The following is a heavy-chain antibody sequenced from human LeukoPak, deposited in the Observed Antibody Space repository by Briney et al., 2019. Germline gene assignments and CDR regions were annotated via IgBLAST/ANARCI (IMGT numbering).Heavy chain of an antibody. Sequence: PGGSLRLSCAASGFTFSSYWMSWVRQAPGKGLEWVANIKQDGSEKYYVDSVEGRFTISRDNAENSLYLQMNSLRAEDTAVYYCARDSDYYDSSGTSSYFDYWGQGTLVTVSS. J-gene: IGHJ4*02. CDR2: IKQDGSEK. CDR3: ARDSDYYDSSGTSSYFDY. V-gene: IGHV3-7*01. D-gene: IGHD3-22*01. CDR1: GFTFSSYW.